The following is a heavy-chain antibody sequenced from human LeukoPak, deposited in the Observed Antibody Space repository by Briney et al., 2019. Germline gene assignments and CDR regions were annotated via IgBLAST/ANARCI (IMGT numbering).Heavy chain of an antibody. V-gene: IGHV4-59*01. Sequence: SETLSLTCTVSGGSISSYYWSWIRQPPGKGLEWIGYIYYSGSTNYNPSLKSRVTISVDTSKNQFSLKLSSVTAADTAVYYCARGSDGCNSLDFDYWGQGTLVTVSS. CDR1: GGSISSYY. CDR2: IYYSGST. J-gene: IGHJ4*02. CDR3: ARGSDGCNSLDFDY. D-gene: IGHD5-24*01.